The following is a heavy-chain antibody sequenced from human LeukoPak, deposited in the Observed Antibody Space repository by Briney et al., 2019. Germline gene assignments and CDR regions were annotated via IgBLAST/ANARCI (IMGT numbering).Heavy chain of an antibody. Sequence: GASVKVSCKASGGTFSSYAISWVRQAPGQGLEWMGGIIPIFGTANYAQKFQGRVTITTDESTSTAYMELSSLRSEDTAVCYCARHAGPLGYCSSTSCLNWFDPWGQGTLVTVSS. CDR2: IIPIFGTA. J-gene: IGHJ5*02. V-gene: IGHV1-69*05. CDR3: ARHAGPLGYCSSTSCLNWFDP. D-gene: IGHD2-2*01. CDR1: GGTFSSYA.